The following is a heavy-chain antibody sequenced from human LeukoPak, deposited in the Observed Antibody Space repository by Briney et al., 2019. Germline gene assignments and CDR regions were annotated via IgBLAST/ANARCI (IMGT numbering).Heavy chain of an antibody. V-gene: IGHV4-34*01. CDR3: ARVRYSRRLGAFDI. J-gene: IGHJ3*02. Sequence: KPSETLSLTCAVYGGSFSGYYWSWLREPPGKGLEWIGEINHSGSTNYNPSLKSRVTISVDTSKNQFSLKLSSVTAADTAVYYCARVRYSRRLGAFDIWGQGTMVTVSS. CDR1: GGSFSGYY. CDR2: INHSGST. D-gene: IGHD6-13*01.